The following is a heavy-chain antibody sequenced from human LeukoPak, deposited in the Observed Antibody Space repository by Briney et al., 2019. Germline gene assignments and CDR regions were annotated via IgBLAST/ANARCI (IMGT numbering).Heavy chain of an antibody. V-gene: IGHV4-34*01. CDR2: INHSGST. CDR3: ARHHYDSSGYYFVDY. Sequence: PSETLSLTCAVYGGSFSGYYWSWIRQPPGKGLEWIGEINHSGSTNYNPSLKSRVTISVDTSKNQISLKLSSVTAADTAVYYCARHHYDSSGYYFVDYWGQGTLVTVSS. D-gene: IGHD3-22*01. CDR1: GGSFSGYY. J-gene: IGHJ4*02.